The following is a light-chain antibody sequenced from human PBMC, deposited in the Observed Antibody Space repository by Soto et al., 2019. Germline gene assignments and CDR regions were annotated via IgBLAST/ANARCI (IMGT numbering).Light chain of an antibody. J-gene: IGLJ1*01. CDR2: DVS. CDR1: STDVGGYNF. V-gene: IGLV2-14*03. Sequence: QSALTQPASVSGSPGQSITISCTGSSTDVGGYNFVSWYQHHPGKALKLIIYDVSNRPSGVSNRFSGSKSGNTASLTISGLQAEDEADYYCSSYTSSRILDVFGTGTKLTVL. CDR3: SSYTSSRILDV.